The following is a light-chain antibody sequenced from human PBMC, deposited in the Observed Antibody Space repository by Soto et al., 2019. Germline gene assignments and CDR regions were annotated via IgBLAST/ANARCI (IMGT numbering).Light chain of an antibody. V-gene: IGKV1-5*03. CDR3: QHYNSYSEA. J-gene: IGKJ1*01. CDR1: QTISSW. Sequence: DIQMTQSPSTLSGSVGDRVTITCRASQTISSWLAWYQQKPGQAPKLLIYKASTLKSGVPSRFSGSGSGTEFTLPISILQPDDFATYYCQHYNSYSEAFGQGTKVELK. CDR2: KAS.